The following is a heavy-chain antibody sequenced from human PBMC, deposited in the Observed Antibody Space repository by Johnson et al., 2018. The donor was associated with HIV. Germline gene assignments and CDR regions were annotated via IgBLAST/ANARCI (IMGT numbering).Heavy chain of an antibody. Sequence: VQLVESGGGVVQPGRSLRLSCAASGFTFDDYGMSWVRQAPGKGLEWVSVLYADGRTYYADSVKGRFTVSSDYSENTLYLQMNSLTAEDTAVYYCATKGSKWELIVEGFAVWGQGTMVTVSS. CDR3: ATKGSKWELIVEGFAV. CDR1: GFTFDDYG. V-gene: IGHV3-66*02. CDR2: LYADGRT. J-gene: IGHJ3*01. D-gene: IGHD1-26*01.